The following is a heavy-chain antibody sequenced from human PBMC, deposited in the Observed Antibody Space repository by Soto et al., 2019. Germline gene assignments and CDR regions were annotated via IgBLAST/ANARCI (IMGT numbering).Heavy chain of an antibody. J-gene: IGHJ6*02. Sequence: LRLSCAASGFTFSSYAMSWVRQAPGKGLEWVSAISGSGGSTYHADSVKGRFTISRDNSKNTLYLPMNSLRAEDTAVYYGAKDSHRSGGSCYIYYYYGMDVWGPGTTVTVSS. CDR3: AKDSHRSGGSCYIYYYYGMDV. V-gene: IGHV3-23*01. D-gene: IGHD2-15*01. CDR1: GFTFSSYA. CDR2: ISGSGGST.